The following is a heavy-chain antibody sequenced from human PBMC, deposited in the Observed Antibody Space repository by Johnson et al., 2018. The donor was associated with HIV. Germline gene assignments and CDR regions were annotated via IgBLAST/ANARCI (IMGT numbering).Heavy chain of an antibody. CDR2: ISGGGSGT. Sequence: VQLVESGGGLVQPGGSLRLSCAASGFTFNSYAMNWVRQAPGKGLEWVSGISGGGSGTYYADSVKGRFTISRDNSKNTLYLQMNSLRAEDTAVYFCARVGRPWLPRDAFDIWGQGTMVTVSS. CDR3: ARVGRPWLPRDAFDI. CDR1: GFTFNSYA. D-gene: IGHD6-19*01. J-gene: IGHJ3*02. V-gene: IGHV3-23*04.